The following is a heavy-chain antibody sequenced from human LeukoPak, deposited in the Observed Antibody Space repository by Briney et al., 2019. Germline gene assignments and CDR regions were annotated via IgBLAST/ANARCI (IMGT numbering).Heavy chain of an antibody. Sequence: SETLSLTCTVSGGSISSSSYYWGWIRQPPGKGLEWIGSIYYSGSTYYNPSLKSRVTISVDTSKNQFSLKLSSVTAADTAVYYCASHGGTVTSNNWFDPWGQRTLVTVSS. CDR3: ASHGGTVTSNNWFDP. J-gene: IGHJ5*02. CDR1: GGSISSSSYY. V-gene: IGHV4-39*01. CDR2: IYYSGST. D-gene: IGHD4-17*01.